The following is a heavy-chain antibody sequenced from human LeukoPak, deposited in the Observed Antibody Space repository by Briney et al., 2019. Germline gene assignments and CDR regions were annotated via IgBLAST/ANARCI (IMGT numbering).Heavy chain of an antibody. D-gene: IGHD4-23*01. Sequence: GGSLRLSCAASGFRLYAFGMSWVRHVPGKGLEWVSGIDWNGGRRGYADSVKGRFTISRDNAKNSLYLQMKNLRAEDTALYYCASVPDDPSGNSRYYFDSWGQGTLVTVSS. CDR3: ASVPDDPSGNSRYYFDS. V-gene: IGHV3-20*04. CDR1: GFRLYAFG. J-gene: IGHJ4*02. CDR2: IDWNGGRR.